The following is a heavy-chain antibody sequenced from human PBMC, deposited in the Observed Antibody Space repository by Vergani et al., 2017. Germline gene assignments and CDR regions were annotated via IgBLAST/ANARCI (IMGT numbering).Heavy chain of an antibody. CDR3: AREYCSSTSCYTNYYYGMDG. CDR2: ISSSSSYI. J-gene: IGHJ6*02. Sequence: EVQLVESGGGLVKPGGSLRLSCAASGFTFSSYSMNWVRQAPGKGLEWVSSISSSSSYIYYADSVKGRFTISRDNAKNSLYLQMNSLRAEDTAVYYCAREYCSSTSCYTNYYYGMDGWGQGTTVTVSS. V-gene: IGHV3-21*01. D-gene: IGHD2-2*02. CDR1: GFTFSSYS.